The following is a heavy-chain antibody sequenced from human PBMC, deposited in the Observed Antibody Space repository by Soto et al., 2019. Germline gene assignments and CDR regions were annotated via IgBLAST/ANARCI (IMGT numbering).Heavy chain of an antibody. CDR1: GGSISSYY. CDR2: IFYSGST. V-gene: IGHV4-59*01. J-gene: IGHJ6*03. CDR3: ARMYSSSWYYYYYYMDV. Sequence: SETLSLTCTVSGGSISSYYWSWIRQPPGKGLEWIGYIFYSGSTNYNPSLKSRVTISVDTSKNQFSLKLSSVTAADTAVYYCARMYSSSWYYYYYYMDVWGKGTPVTVSS. D-gene: IGHD6-13*01.